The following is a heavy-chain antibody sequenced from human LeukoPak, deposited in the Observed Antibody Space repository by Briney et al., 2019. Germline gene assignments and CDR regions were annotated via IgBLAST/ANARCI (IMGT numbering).Heavy chain of an antibody. D-gene: IGHD6-6*01. J-gene: IGHJ6*03. CDR3: ASPHSSSSYRLQDYYYMDV. V-gene: IGHV1-69*05. Sequence: SVKVSCKASGGTFSSSAIHWVRQAPGQGLEWMGGIIPILGTANYAQKFQGRVTITTGESTSTAYMELSSLRSEDTAVYYCASPHSSSSYRLQDYYYMDVWGKGTTVTVSS. CDR1: GGTFSSSA. CDR2: IIPILGTA.